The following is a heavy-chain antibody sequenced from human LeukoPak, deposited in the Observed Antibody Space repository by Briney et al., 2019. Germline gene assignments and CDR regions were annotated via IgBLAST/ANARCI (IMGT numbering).Heavy chain of an antibody. CDR3: ARGDYGGNGYFDY. CDR1: GGSISSGGYS. V-gene: IGHV4-30-2*05. CDR2: IYHSGST. J-gene: IGHJ4*02. D-gene: IGHD4-17*01. Sequence: PSETLSLTCAVSGGSISSGGYSWSWIRQPPGKGLEWIGYIYHSGSTYYNPSLKSRVTISVDTSKTQFSLKLSSVTAADTAVYYCARGDYGGNGYFDYWGQGTLVTVSS.